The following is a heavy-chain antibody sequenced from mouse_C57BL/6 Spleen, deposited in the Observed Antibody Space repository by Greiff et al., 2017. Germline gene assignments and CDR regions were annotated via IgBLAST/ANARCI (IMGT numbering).Heavy chain of an antibody. J-gene: IGHJ2*01. D-gene: IGHD1-2*01. CDR2: IDPGSGST. CDR1: GFTFTSTC. CDR3: ARALSCFDY. V-gene: IGHV14-3*01. Sequence: EVKLLQSVAELVRPGASVKLSCKASGFTFTSTCMPWVKQRPEQGLEWIGRIDPGSGSTKYDEKFKGKATITADTSSNTAYLQRSSLTSEDTAIYYGARALSCFDYWGQGTTLTVSS.